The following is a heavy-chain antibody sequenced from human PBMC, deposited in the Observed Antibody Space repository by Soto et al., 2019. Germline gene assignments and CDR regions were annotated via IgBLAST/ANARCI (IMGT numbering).Heavy chain of an antibody. V-gene: IGHV4-59*01. J-gene: IGHJ4*02. CDR1: CGTIISYY. Sequence: SEALSLTITVSCGTIISYYWSWILQPPGKGLEWIGYIYYSVITNYSPSLKSRVTISVDTSKNQFSLKLSSVTAADTAVYYCASQKYGYGYRYWGQGTLVTVSS. D-gene: IGHD5-18*01. CDR2: IYYSVIT. CDR3: ASQKYGYGYRY.